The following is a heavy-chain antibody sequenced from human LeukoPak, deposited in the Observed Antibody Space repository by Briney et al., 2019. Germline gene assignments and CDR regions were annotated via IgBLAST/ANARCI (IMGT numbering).Heavy chain of an antibody. CDR1: RFTLSTYW. CDR3: AKAIYSSSRMDV. D-gene: IGHD6-13*01. CDR2: ISGSGGST. V-gene: IGHV3-23*01. Sequence: PGGSLRLSCAASRFTLSTYWMSWVRQAPGKGLEWVSAISGSGGSTYYADSVKGRFTISRDNSKNTLYLQMNSLRAEDTAVCYCAKAIYSSSRMDVWGQGTTVTVSS. J-gene: IGHJ6*02.